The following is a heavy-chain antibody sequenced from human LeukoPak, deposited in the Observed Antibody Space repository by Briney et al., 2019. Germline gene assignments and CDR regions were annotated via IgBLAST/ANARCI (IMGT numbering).Heavy chain of an antibody. CDR3: TTFYTRLTDY. CDR1: GFTFTSYD. V-gene: IGHV3-23*01. CDR2: VSGGGGGST. D-gene: IGHD2/OR15-2a*01. Sequence: GGSLRLSCAASGFTFTSYDMGWVRQAPGKGLEWVSGVSGGGGGSTYYADSVKGRFTISRDNAKNSLYLQMNSLRAEDTAVYYCTTFYTRLTDYWGQGTLVTVSS. J-gene: IGHJ4*02.